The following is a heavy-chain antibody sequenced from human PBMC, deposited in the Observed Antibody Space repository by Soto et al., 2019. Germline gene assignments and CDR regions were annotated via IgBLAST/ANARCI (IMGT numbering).Heavy chain of an antibody. V-gene: IGHV4-34*01. J-gene: IGHJ3*02. CDR3: ARGQYRYDDAFDI. D-gene: IGHD5-12*01. CDR1: GGSFSGYY. CDR2: INHSGST. Sequence: LSLTCAVYGGSFSGYYWSWIRQLPGKGLEWIGEINHSGSTNYNPSLKSRVTISVDTSKNQFSLKLSSVTAADTAVYYCARGQYRYDDAFDIWGQGTMVTVSS.